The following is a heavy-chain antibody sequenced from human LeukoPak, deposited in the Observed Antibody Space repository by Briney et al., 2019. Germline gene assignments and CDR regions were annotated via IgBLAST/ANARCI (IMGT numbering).Heavy chain of an antibody. Sequence: PGGSLRLSCAASGFTVISNYMSWVRQAPGKGLEWVSIIYSGGSTYYADSVKGRFTISRDDSKNTVYLQMNSLRADDTAVYYCARDGYSSTVTGWYFDLWGRGTQVTVSS. CDR3: ARDGYSSTVTGWYFDL. J-gene: IGHJ2*01. CDR1: GFTVISNY. V-gene: IGHV3-53*01. CDR2: IYSGGST. D-gene: IGHD6-13*01.